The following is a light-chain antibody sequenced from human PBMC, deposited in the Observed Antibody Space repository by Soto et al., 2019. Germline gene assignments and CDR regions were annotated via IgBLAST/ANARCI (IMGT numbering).Light chain of an antibody. J-gene: IGLJ2*01. CDR3: QAWESRTHVV. CDR2: QDS. V-gene: IGLV3-1*01. CDR1: KLGDKY. Sequence: SYELTQPPSVSVSPGQTASITCSGAKLGDKYACWYQQKPGQSPVLVIYQDSKRPSGIPERFSGSNSGNTATLTISGTQAMDEADYYCQAWESRTHVVFGGGTKLTVL.